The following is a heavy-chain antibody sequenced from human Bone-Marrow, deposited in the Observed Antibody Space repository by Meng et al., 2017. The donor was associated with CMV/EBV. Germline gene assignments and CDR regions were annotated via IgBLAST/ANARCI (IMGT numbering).Heavy chain of an antibody. CDR2: IIPIFGTA. Sequence: SVKVSCKASGYTFTGYYMHWVRQAPGQGLEWMGGIIPIFGTANYAQKFQGRVTITTDESTSTAYMELSSLRSEDTAVYYCASRGYGLLWEMDVWGQGTTVTVSS. J-gene: IGHJ6*02. D-gene: IGHD5-12*01. CDR1: GYTFTGYY. V-gene: IGHV1-69*05. CDR3: ASRGYGLLWEMDV.